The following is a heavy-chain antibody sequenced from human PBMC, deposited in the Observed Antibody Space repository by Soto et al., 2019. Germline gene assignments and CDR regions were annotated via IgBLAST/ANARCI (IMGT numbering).Heavy chain of an antibody. V-gene: IGHV3-30*18. D-gene: IGHD3-10*02. J-gene: IGHJ4*02. CDR2: ISYDGSNK. CDR1: GFTFSSYG. CDR3: AKVFSRQNYDY. Sequence: GGSLRLSCAASGFTFSSYGMHWVRQAPGKGLEWVAVISYDGSNKYYADSVKGRFTISRDNSKNTLYLQMNSLGAEDTAVYYCAKVFSRQNYDYWGQGTLVTVSS.